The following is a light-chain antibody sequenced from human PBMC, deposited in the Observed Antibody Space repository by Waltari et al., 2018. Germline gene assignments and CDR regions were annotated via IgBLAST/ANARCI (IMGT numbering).Light chain of an antibody. Sequence: DIEMTQSPASLTVSLGERATINCKSSQNLFSSLDNKNYLAWYQQKPGQPPNLLISWASTREPGAPDRFSGSGSGTDFTLTISSLQAEDVAVYYCHQYYEDPVTFGGGTKVEIK. CDR2: WAS. V-gene: IGKV4-1*01. J-gene: IGKJ4*01. CDR1: QNLFSSLDNKNY. CDR3: HQYYEDPVT.